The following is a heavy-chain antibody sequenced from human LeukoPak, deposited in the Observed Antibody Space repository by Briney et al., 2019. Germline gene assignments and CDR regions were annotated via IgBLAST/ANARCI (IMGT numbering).Heavy chain of an antibody. V-gene: IGHV3-48*03. CDR1: GSTFSSYE. D-gene: IGHD2-21*02. Sequence: GGSRRLSCAASGSTFSSYEINWVRQVEGKGLEWISYISASGRTIYYADSVKGRFTISRDKTNNSLYLQMSSLRAEDTAVYYCAREGVTSNLFDYWGQGTLVTVSS. CDR3: AREGVTSNLFDY. J-gene: IGHJ4*02. CDR2: ISASGRTI.